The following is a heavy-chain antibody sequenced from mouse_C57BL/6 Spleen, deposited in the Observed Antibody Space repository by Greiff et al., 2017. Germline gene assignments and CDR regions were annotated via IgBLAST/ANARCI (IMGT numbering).Heavy chain of an antibody. V-gene: IGHV2-2*01. CDR3: ASYDEDAMDY. CDR2: IWSGGST. Sequence: VMLVESGPGLVQPSQSLSITCTVSGFSLTSYGVHWVRQSPGKGLEWLGVIWSGGSTDYNAAFISRLSISEDNSKSQVFFKMNSLQADDTAIYYCASYDEDAMDYWGQGTSVTVSS. D-gene: IGHD2-12*01. CDR1: GFSLTSYG. J-gene: IGHJ4*01.